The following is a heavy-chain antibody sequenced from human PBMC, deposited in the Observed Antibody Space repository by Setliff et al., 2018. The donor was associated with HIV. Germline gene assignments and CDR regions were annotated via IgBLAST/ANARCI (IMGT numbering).Heavy chain of an antibody. V-gene: IGHV4-39*01. J-gene: IGHJ4*02. Sequence: KTSETLSLTCTVSGGPISSSNYYWGWIRQPPGKGLEWIGSFFYSGSTYHNPSLKSRVTISVDTSKNQFSLKLSSVTAADTAVYYCARLTSGWLFAYWGQGTLVTVSS. CDR3: ARLTSGWLFAY. CDR2: FFYSGST. CDR1: GGPISSSNYY. D-gene: IGHD6-19*01.